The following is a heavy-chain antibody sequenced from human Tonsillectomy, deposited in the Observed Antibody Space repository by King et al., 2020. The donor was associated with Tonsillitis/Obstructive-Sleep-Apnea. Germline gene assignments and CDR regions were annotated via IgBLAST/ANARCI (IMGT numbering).Heavy chain of an antibody. CDR1: GFTFSDYA. D-gene: IGHD2-15*01. Sequence: VQLVESGGGEVQPGRSLRLSCAASGFTFSDYAMYWVRQAPGKGLEWVAVMSYDGANKNYADSVKGRSTISRDNSKNTLYLQMYSLRAEDTGVYFCARGCPPDYWGQGTLVTVSS. CDR2: MSYDGANK. J-gene: IGHJ4*02. V-gene: IGHV3-30*01. CDR3: ARGCPPDY.